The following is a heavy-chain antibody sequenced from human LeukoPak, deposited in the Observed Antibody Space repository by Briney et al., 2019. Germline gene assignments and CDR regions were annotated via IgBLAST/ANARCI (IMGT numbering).Heavy chain of an antibody. J-gene: IGHJ4*02. V-gene: IGHV5-51*01. CDR3: ARRSPAAGTADCFDY. CDR2: IYPGDSDT. Sequence: GESLKISCKGSGYSFTSYWIGWVRQMPGKGLEWMGIIYPGDSDTRYSPSFQGQVTISADKSISTAYLQWSSLKASDTAMYYCARRSPAAGTADCFDYWGQGTLVTVSS. CDR1: GYSFTSYW. D-gene: IGHD6-13*01.